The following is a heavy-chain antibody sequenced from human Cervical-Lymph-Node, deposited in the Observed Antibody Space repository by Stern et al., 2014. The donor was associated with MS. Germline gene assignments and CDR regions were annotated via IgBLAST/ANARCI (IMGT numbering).Heavy chain of an antibody. V-gene: IGHV1-69*01. D-gene: IGHD3-16*01. CDR1: GGTFSSYA. CDR2: IIPIFGTA. J-gene: IGHJ4*02. Sequence: QVQLVQSGAEVKKPGSSVKVSCKASGGTFSSYAISWVRQAPGQGLEWLGGIIPIFGTANSAQKFQGRVTISADESTSTAYMELSSLRSEDTAVYYCARGDYVWGSQPFDYWGQGTLVTVSS. CDR3: ARGDYVWGSQPFDY.